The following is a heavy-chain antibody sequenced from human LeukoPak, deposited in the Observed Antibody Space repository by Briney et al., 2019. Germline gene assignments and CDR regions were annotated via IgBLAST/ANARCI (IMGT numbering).Heavy chain of an antibody. CDR3: ARGGRSRGSMSFYYMDV. J-gene: IGHJ6*03. V-gene: IGHV4-61*02. CDR2: IYTSEST. D-gene: IGHD3-10*01. CDR1: GCSISSGSYY. Sequence: SETLSLTCTVSGCSISSGSYYWSWIRQPAGTGLEWIGRIYTSESTNYNPSLESRVTISAETSKNQVSLKVKSVTAADTAVYYCARGGRSRGSMSFYYMDVWGKGATVTVSS.